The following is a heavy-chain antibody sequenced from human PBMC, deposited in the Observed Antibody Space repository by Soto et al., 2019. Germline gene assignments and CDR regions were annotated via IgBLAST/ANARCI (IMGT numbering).Heavy chain of an antibody. D-gene: IGHD3-22*01. J-gene: IGHJ4*02. CDR3: AKARYYDSTGYLYYFDY. CDR1: GFTFSNYA. CDR2: ITGSGDYT. Sequence: PGGSLRLCCAASGFTFSNYAMSWVRQAPGKGLEWVSSITGSGDYTYYADSVKGRFTISRDNSKNTLYLQMNSLRAGDTAVYYCAKARYYDSTGYLYYFDYWGQGTLVTVSS. V-gene: IGHV3-23*01.